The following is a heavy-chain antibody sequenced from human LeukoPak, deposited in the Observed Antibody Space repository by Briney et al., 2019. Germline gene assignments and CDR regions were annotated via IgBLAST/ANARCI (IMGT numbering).Heavy chain of an antibody. Sequence: KPGGPLRLSCAASGFTFSSYGMPWVRQAPGKGLEWVAVISYDGSNKYYADSVKGRFTISRDNSKNTLYLQMNSLRAEDTAVYYCAKLPTVTAPIDYWGQGTLVTVSS. CDR3: AKLPTVTAPIDY. CDR2: ISYDGSNK. D-gene: IGHD4-17*01. CDR1: GFTFSSYG. V-gene: IGHV3-30*18. J-gene: IGHJ4*02.